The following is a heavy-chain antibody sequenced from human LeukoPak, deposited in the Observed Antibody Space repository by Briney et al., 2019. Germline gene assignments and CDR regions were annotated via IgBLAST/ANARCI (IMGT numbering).Heavy chain of an antibody. CDR1: GFTFSSYA. Sequence: GGSLRLSCAASGFTFSSYAMSWVRQAPGKGLEWVSAISGSGGATYYADSVKGRFTISRDNSKNTLYLQMNSLKTEDTAVYYCTTEDTIVATIIFDYWGQGTLVTVSS. J-gene: IGHJ4*02. D-gene: IGHD5-12*01. CDR2: ISGSGGAT. CDR3: TTEDTIVATIIFDY. V-gene: IGHV3-23*01.